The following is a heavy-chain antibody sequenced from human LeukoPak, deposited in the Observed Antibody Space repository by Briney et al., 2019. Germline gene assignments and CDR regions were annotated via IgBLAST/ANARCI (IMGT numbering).Heavy chain of an antibody. Sequence: GGSLRLSCAASGFTFSSYGMHWVRQAPGKGLEWVAVISYDGSNKYYADSVKARFTISRDISKNTLYLQVNSLRAEDTAVYYCAKDPYRQQLVNYFDYWGQGTLVTVSS. CDR2: ISYDGSNK. CDR3: AKDPYRQQLVNYFDY. CDR1: GFTFSSYG. V-gene: IGHV3-30*18. D-gene: IGHD6-13*01. J-gene: IGHJ4*02.